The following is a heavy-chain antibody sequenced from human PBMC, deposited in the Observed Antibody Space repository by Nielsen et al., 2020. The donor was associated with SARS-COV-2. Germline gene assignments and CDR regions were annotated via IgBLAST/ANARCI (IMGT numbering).Heavy chain of an antibody. Sequence: ASVKVSCKASGYTFTGYYMHWVRQAPGQGLEWMGRINPNSGGTNYAQKFQGRVTITADKSTSTAYMELSSLRSEDTAVYYCASWDTAMVPYYYYGMDVWGQGTTVTVSS. J-gene: IGHJ6*02. CDR2: INPNSGGT. D-gene: IGHD5-18*01. CDR1: GYTFTGYY. CDR3: ASWDTAMVPYYYYGMDV. V-gene: IGHV1-2*06.